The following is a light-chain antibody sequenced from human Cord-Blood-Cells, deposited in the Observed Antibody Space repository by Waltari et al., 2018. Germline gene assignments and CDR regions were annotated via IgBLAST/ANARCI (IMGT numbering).Light chain of an antibody. V-gene: IGLV3-1*01. CDR3: QAWDSSTVV. Sequence: SYELTQPPSVSVSPGQTPSLTCSGDKLGAKYACWYQQKPGQSPVLVIYQDSKRPSGIPERFSGSNSGNTATLTISGTQAMDEADYYCQAWDSSTVVFGGGTKLTVL. CDR2: QDS. CDR1: KLGAKY. J-gene: IGLJ2*01.